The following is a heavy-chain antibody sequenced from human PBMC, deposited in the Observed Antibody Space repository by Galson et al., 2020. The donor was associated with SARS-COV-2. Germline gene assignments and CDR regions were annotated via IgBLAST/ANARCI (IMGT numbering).Heavy chain of an antibody. CDR2: INVVNGNT. Sequence: ASVKVSCKASGYNFNIYSIHWVRQAPGRRLEWMGWINVVNGNTEYSQRFQGRVTFTRDTSATTAYMELRSLRSEDTAVYYCARVMAHGSGTYYRPKYYYGLDVWGRGTTVTVSS. J-gene: IGHJ6*02. V-gene: IGHV1-3*01. D-gene: IGHD3-10*01. CDR3: ARVMAHGSGTYYRPKYYYGLDV. CDR1: GYNFNIYS.